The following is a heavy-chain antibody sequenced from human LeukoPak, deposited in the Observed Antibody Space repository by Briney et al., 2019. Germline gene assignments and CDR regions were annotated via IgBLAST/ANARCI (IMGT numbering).Heavy chain of an antibody. Sequence: ASETLSLTCTVSIDSISPLYWGWIRQPPGKGMEFIRYIFYSGTTNFNPSLKSRVTLSVDTSKNQFSLRLNSVTAADTAVYYCARGGSAAKYYFDSWGQGTLVTVSS. D-gene: IGHD6-13*01. CDR2: IFYSGTT. CDR3: ARGGSAAKYYFDS. V-gene: IGHV4-59*11. CDR1: IDSISPLY. J-gene: IGHJ4*02.